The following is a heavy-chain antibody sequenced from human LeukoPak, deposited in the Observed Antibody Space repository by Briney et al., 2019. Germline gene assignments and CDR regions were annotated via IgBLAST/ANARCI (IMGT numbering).Heavy chain of an antibody. CDR3: ARQTGSGLFILP. J-gene: IGHJ4*02. CDR1: GGSFSGYY. CDR2: IYYSGNT. Sequence: PSETLSLTCAVYGGSFSGYYWSWIRQPPGKGLEWIGSIYYSGNTNYNASLKSQVSISIDTSKNQFSLRLTSVTAADTAVCYCARQTGSGLFILPGGQGTLVTVSS. V-gene: IGHV4-34*01. D-gene: IGHD3/OR15-3a*01.